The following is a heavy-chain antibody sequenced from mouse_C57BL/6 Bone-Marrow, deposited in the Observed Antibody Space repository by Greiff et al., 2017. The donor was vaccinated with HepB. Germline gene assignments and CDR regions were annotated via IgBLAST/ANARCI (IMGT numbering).Heavy chain of an antibody. Sequence: VQLQQSGAELVKPGASVKMSCKASGYTFTTYPIEWMRQNHGKSLEWIGNFHPYNDDTKYNEKFKGKATLTVEKSSSTVYLELSRLTSDDSAVYYCARRGASFITTAMGYFDVWGTGTTVTVAS. V-gene: IGHV1-47*01. J-gene: IGHJ1*03. D-gene: IGHD1-1*01. CDR2: FHPYNDDT. CDR3: ARRGASFITTAMGYFDV. CDR1: GYTFTTYP.